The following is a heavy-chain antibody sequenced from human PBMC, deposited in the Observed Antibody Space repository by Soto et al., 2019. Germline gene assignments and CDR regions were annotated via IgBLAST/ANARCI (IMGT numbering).Heavy chain of an antibody. CDR1: GGSISSGGYY. D-gene: IGHD2-2*01. CDR2: IYYSGSS. CDR3: ARSSTSANYFDY. J-gene: IGHJ4*02. Sequence: QVQLQESGPGLVKPSQTLSLTCTVSGGSISSGGYYWSWIRQHPGKGLEWIGYIYYSGSSSYNPSRMTRVXXXLXXPETQLSLKPSSVTAADTAAYSCARSSTSANYFDYWGQGTLVTVSS. V-gene: IGHV4-31*03.